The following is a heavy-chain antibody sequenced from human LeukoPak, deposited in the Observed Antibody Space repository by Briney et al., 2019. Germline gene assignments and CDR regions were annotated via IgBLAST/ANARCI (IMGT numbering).Heavy chain of an antibody. CDR1: GFTFSNYT. CDR3: AREALEWSPPDI. D-gene: IGHD3-3*01. V-gene: IGHV3-23*01. Sequence: PGGSLRLSCAASGFTFSNYTMNWVRQAPGKGLEWVSAISGSGGSTYYADSVKGRFTISRDNSKNTLYLQMNNMRTEDTAVYYCAREALEWSPPDIWGQGTTVTVSS. CDR2: ISGSGGST. J-gene: IGHJ3*02.